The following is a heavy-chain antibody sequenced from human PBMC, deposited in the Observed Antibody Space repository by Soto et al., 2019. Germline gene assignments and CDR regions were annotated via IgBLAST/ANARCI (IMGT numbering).Heavy chain of an antibody. V-gene: IGHV3-23*01. CDR2: ISGSGGST. CDR3: AKEHCSGGSCYYGY. J-gene: IGHJ4*02. Sequence: VGSLRLSCAASGFTFSSYAMSWVRQAPGKGLEWVSAISGSGGSTYYADSVKGRFTISRDNSKNTLYLQMNSLRAEDTAVYYCAKEHCSGGSCYYGYWGQGTLVTVSS. D-gene: IGHD2-15*01. CDR1: GFTFSSYA.